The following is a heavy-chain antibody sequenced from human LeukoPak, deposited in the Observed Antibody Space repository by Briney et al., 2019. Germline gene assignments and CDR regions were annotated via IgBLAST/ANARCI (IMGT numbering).Heavy chain of an antibody. Sequence: PSETLSLTCAVYGGSFSGYYWSWIRQPPGKGLEWIGEINHSRSTNYNPSLKSRVTISVDTSKNQFSLKLSSVTAADTAVYYCARTLTVTTGDYWGQGTLVTVSS. CDR3: ARTLTVTTGDY. CDR1: GGSFSGYY. CDR2: INHSRST. D-gene: IGHD4-17*01. V-gene: IGHV4-34*01. J-gene: IGHJ4*02.